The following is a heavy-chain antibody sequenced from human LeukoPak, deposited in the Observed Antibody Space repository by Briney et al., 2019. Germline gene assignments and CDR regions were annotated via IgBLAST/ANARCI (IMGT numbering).Heavy chain of an antibody. Sequence: GRSLRLSCEVSGFTFSSYAMHWLRQAPGKGLEWVALISFDGTNKYYGDSVKGRLTISRGNSKDTLYLQMNSLRGEDTAVYYCARGGWRAAVAGTVYHYWGQGTLVTVSS. J-gene: IGHJ4*02. CDR1: GFTFSSYA. V-gene: IGHV3-30-3*01. CDR2: ISFDGTNK. CDR3: ARGGWRAAVAGTVYHY. D-gene: IGHD6-19*01.